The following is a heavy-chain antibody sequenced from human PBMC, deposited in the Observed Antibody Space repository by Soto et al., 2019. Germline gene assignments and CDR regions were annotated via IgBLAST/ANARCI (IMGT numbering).Heavy chain of an antibody. J-gene: IGHJ5*02. CDR1: GGSISSYY. CDR2: IYYSGST. V-gene: IGHV4-59*01. D-gene: IGHD6-13*01. Sequence: SETLSLTCTVSGGSISSYYWSWIRQPPGKGLEWIGYIYYSGSTNYNPSLKSRVTISVDTSKNQFSLKLSSVTAADTAAYYCARVTPPRKLEIAAAGTHWLDPCGQGTLVTV. CDR3: ARVTPPRKLEIAAAGTHWLDP.